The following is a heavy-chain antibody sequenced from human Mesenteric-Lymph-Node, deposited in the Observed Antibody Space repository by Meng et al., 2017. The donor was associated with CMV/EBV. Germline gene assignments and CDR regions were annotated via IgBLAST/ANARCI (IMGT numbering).Heavy chain of an antibody. J-gene: IGHJ4*02. D-gene: IGHD6-6*01. Sequence: GGSLRLSCAASGFTFSSYWMNWFRQAPGKGPVWVSRIKSDGRTTNYADSVKGRFTISRDNYKNTLYLQMNSLRAEDTAVYYCAKVVYSGSMDFDYWGQGTLVTVSS. CDR2: IKSDGRTT. V-gene: IGHV3-74*01. CDR3: AKVVYSGSMDFDY. CDR1: GFTFSSYW.